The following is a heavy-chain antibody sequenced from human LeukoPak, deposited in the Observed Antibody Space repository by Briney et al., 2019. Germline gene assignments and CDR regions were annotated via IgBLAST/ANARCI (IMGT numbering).Heavy chain of an antibody. J-gene: IGHJ4*02. Sequence: SETLSLTCAGNAGSFTGYYWSWIRQPPRKGLEWIGEIDHTGSISYNPSLRSRVTISVDTFKNQFSLKLRSVTAADRAIYYCARGGYGPGSHYRYWGQGTLVTVSS. CDR2: IDHTGSI. CDR1: AGSFTGYY. CDR3: ARGGYGPGSHYRY. V-gene: IGHV4-34*01. D-gene: IGHD3-10*01.